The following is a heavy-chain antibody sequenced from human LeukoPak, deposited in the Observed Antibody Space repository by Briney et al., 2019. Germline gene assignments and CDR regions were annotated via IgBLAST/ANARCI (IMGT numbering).Heavy chain of an antibody. CDR2: IYYSGST. Sequence: PSETLSLTCTVSGGSISSYYWSWIRQPPGKGLEWIGYIYYSGSTNYNPSLKRRVTISVDTSKNQFSLKLSSVTAADTAVYYCARHLSSGWYGNXXQGXLVTVSS. CDR1: GGSISSYY. D-gene: IGHD6-19*01. J-gene: IGHJ4*02. CDR3: ARHLSSGWYGN. V-gene: IGHV4-59*08.